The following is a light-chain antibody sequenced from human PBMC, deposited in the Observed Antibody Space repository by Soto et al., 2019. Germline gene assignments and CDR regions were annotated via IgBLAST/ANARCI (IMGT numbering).Light chain of an antibody. V-gene: IGKV1-39*01. J-gene: IGKJ1*01. CDR3: QQGYSTPRT. CDR1: QRISSN. Sequence: DILMTQSPSSLSASVGDRVTITCRASQRISSNLNWYQQKPGNAPNLLIYAASTLQSGVPSRFSGSGSGTDFTLTISSLQPEDFATYYCQQGYSTPRTFGQGTKVDIK. CDR2: AAS.